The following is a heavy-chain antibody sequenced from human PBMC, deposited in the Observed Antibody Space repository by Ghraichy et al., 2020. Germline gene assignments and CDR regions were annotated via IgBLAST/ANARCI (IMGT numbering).Heavy chain of an antibody. CDR3: ARGPPLSMIVGDYFYGMDV. D-gene: IGHD3-22*01. J-gene: IGHJ6*02. CDR2: IKTDGSDT. V-gene: IGHV3-74*01. Sequence: GGSLRLSCAASGFAFNKYWMHWVRQAPGKGLVWVSRIKTDGSDTNYADSVKGRFTIFRDNAKNTLYLQMHSLRAEDTAVYYCARGPPLSMIVGDYFYGMDVWGQGTLVTVSS. CDR1: GFAFNKYW.